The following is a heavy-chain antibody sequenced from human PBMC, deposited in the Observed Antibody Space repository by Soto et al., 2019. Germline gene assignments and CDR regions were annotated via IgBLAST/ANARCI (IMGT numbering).Heavy chain of an antibody. D-gene: IGHD4-17*01. CDR1: GYSFTSYW. CDR2: IYPGDSDT. J-gene: IGHJ5*02. CDR3: ARHEEGYSLRINWFDP. V-gene: IGHV5-51*01. Sequence: EVQLVQSGAEVKKPGESLKISCKGSGYSFTSYWIGWVRQMPGKGLEWMGIIYPGDSDTRYSPSFQGQVTISADKSISTAYLQWSSLKTSDNAMYYCARHEEGYSLRINWFDPWGQGTLVTVSS.